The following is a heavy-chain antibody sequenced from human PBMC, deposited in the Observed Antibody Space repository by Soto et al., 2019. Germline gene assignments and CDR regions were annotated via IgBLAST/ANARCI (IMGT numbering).Heavy chain of an antibody. CDR3: AREVRCSGGSCYPYYFDY. CDR1: GGTFSSYA. Sequence: SVKVSCKASGGTFSSYAISCVRQAPGQGLEWMGGIIPIFGTANYAQKFQGRVTITADESTSTAYMELSSLRSEDTAVYYCAREVRCSGGSCYPYYFDYWGQGTLVTVSS. V-gene: IGHV1-69*13. D-gene: IGHD2-15*01. CDR2: IIPIFGTA. J-gene: IGHJ4*02.